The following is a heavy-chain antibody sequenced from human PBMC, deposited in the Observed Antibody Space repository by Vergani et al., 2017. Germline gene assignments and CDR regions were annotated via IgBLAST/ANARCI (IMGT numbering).Heavy chain of an antibody. J-gene: IGHJ4*02. D-gene: IGHD6-6*01. Sequence: QITLKESGPTLVKPTQTLTLTCTFSGFSLSTSGVGVGWIRQPPGKALEWLALIYWDDDKRYSPSLKSRRTITKDTSKNQVVLTMTNMDPVDTATYYCARKQLVLRSNVYYFDYWGQGTLVTVSS. CDR1: GFSLSTSGVG. CDR3: ARKQLVLRSNVYYFDY. CDR2: IYWDDDK. V-gene: IGHV2-5*02.